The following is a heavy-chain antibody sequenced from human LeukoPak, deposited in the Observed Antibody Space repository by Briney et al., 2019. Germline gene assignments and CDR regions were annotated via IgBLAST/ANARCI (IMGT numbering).Heavy chain of an antibody. Sequence: PGRSLRLSCAASGFTFSSYGMHWVRQAPGKGLEWVAVISYDGSNKYYADSVEGRFTISRDNSKNTLYLQMNSLRAEDTAVYYCAKDFHDGFDYWGQGTLVTVSS. V-gene: IGHV3-30*18. CDR1: GFTFSSYG. J-gene: IGHJ4*02. D-gene: IGHD1-1*01. CDR3: AKDFHDGFDY. CDR2: ISYDGSNK.